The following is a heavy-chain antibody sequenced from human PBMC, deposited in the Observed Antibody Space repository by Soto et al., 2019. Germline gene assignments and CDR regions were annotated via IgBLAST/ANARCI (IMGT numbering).Heavy chain of an antibody. CDR2: ISAYNGNK. CDR1: GYTFTGYG. Sequence: QVQLVQSGAEVKKPGASVKVSCKASGYTFTGYGISWVRQAPGQGLEWMGWISAYNGNKKYAQKLQGRVTLTTDTSTSTAYLELRSLRSDDTAVYYWARGVTPYSFDYWGQGTLVTVSS. CDR3: ARGVTPYSFDY. D-gene: IGHD4-4*01. V-gene: IGHV1-18*01. J-gene: IGHJ4*02.